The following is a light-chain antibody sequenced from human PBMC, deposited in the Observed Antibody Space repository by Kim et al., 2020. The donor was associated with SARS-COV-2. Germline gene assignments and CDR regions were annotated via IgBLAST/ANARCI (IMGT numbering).Light chain of an antibody. V-gene: IGKV3-20*01. J-gene: IGKJ1*01. CDR2: GAS. CDR1: QSVSGSY. Sequence: EIVLTQSPGTLSLSPGERATLSCRASQSVSGSYLAWYQQKPGQAPRLLIYGASSRATGIPDRFSGSGSGTDFTLTISRLEPEDFAVYYCQQYGSFPWTFGQGTKVDIK. CDR3: QQYGSFPWT.